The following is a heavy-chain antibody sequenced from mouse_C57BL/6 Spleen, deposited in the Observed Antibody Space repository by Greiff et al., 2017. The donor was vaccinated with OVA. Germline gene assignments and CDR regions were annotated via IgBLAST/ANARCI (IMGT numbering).Heavy chain of an antibody. CDR1: GYTFTDYE. J-gene: IGHJ4*01. Sequence: QVTLKESGAELVRPGASVTLSCKASGYTFTDYEMHWVKQTPVHGLEWIGAIDPETGGTAYNQKFKGKAILTADKSSSTAYMELRSLTSEDSAVYYCTRSLLLRYYAMDYWGQGTSVTVSS. D-gene: IGHD1-1*01. V-gene: IGHV1-15*01. CDR3: TRSLLLRYYAMDY. CDR2: IDPETGGT.